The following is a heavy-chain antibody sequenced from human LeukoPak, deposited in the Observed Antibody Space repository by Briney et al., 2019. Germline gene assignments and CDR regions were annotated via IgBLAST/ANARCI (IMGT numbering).Heavy chain of an antibody. CDR1: EFTFSSNG. CDR3: AKITNFDD. D-gene: IGHD1-14*01. V-gene: IGHV3-23*01. J-gene: IGHJ4*02. CDR2: ISGSGGST. Sequence: PGGSLRLSCAASEFTFSSNGMSWVRQAPGKGLEWVSAISGSGGSTNYADSVKGRFTISRDNSKNTLYLQMNSLRAEDTAVYYCAKITNFDDWGQGTLVTVSS.